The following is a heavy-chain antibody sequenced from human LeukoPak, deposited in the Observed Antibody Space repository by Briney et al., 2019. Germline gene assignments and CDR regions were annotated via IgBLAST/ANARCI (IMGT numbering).Heavy chain of an antibody. V-gene: IGHV3-23*01. D-gene: IGHD3-10*01. CDR1: GFTFSSYA. Sequence: PGGSLRLSCEASGFTFSSYAMSWVRQAPGKGLEWVSAISGSGGSTYYADSVKGRFTISRDNSKNTLYLQMNSLRAEDTAVYYCAKDRFELIPPEYFQHWGQGTLVTVSS. J-gene: IGHJ1*01. CDR2: ISGSGGST. CDR3: AKDRFELIPPEYFQH.